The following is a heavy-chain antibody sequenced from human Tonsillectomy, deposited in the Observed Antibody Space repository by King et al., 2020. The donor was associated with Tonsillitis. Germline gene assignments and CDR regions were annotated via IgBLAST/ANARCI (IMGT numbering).Heavy chain of an antibody. CDR1: GFTFDDYA. CDR2: INWNNGTM. Sequence: QLVQSGGGLVQPGRSLRLSCAASGFTFDDYAMHWVRQAPGKGLEWVSGINWNNGTMGYADSVKGRFTISRDNAKNSLYLQMNSLRAEDTAFYYCVKGRGSWGGDYFDYWGQGTLVTVSS. D-gene: IGHD1-26*01. J-gene: IGHJ4*02. CDR3: VKGRGSWGGDYFDY. V-gene: IGHV3-9*01.